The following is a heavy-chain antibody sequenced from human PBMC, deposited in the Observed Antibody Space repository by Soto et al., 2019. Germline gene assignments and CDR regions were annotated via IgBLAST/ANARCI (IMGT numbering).Heavy chain of an antibody. J-gene: IGHJ4*02. V-gene: IGHV4-4*02. CDR2: IYHSGST. Sequence: PSETLSLTCAVSGGSISSSNWWSWVRQPPGKGLEWIGEIYHSGSTNYNPSLKSRATISVDKSKNQFSLKLSSVTAADTAVYYCARAAMGGSSWPFDYWGQGTLVTVSS. CDR1: GGSISSSNW. CDR3: ARAAMGGSSWPFDY. D-gene: IGHD6-13*01.